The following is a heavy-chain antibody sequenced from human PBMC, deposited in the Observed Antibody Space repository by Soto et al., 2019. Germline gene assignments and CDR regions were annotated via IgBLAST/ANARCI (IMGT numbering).Heavy chain of an antibody. Sequence: PSETLSLTCTVSGGSISSGGYYWSWIRQHPGKGLEWIGYIYYSGSTYYNPSLKSRVTISVDTSKNQFSLKLSSVTAADTAVYYCARALRGGPQNWFDPWGQGTLVTVSS. CDR2: IYYSGST. V-gene: IGHV4-31*03. CDR1: GGSISSGGYY. CDR3: ARALRGGPQNWFDP. J-gene: IGHJ5*02. D-gene: IGHD3-10*01.